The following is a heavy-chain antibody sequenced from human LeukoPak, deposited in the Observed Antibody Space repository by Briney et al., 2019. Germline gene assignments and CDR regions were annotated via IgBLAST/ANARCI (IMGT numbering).Heavy chain of an antibody. D-gene: IGHD3-10*01. CDR3: ARAMGSGSYAYYYGMDV. V-gene: IGHV4-39*07. Sequence: PSETLSLTCTVSGGSVSISNYYWAWIRQPPGKGLEWVGSVYYTGDTYYYPPLKSRATLSIDTSKNQFSLKLSSVTAADTAVYYCARAMGSGSYAYYYGMDVWGQGTTVTVSS. J-gene: IGHJ6*02. CDR1: GGSVSISNYY. CDR2: VYYTGDT.